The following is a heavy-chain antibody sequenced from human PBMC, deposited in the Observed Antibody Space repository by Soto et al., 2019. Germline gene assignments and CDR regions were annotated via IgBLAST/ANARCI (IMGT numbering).Heavy chain of an antibody. CDR2: ISPTTGGT. J-gene: IGHJ4*02. CDR1: GYTFTAFY. V-gene: IGHV1-2*02. Sequence: GASVKVSCKTSGYTFTAFYIHWVRQAPGQGLEWMGWISPTTGGTSHAQNFQGRVTMTRDTSIYTAYMELSGLTSDDTAVYFCARDLGVPSMPNPFDYWGQGTLVTVSS. CDR3: ARDLGVPSMPNPFDY. D-gene: IGHD2-2*01.